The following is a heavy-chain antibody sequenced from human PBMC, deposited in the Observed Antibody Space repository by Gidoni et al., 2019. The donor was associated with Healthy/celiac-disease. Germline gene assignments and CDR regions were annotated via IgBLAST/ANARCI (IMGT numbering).Heavy chain of an antibody. V-gene: IGHV1-69*01. CDR3: ARGPSEVATMPDYYYYGMDV. Sequence: QVQLVQSGAEVKKPGSSVKVSCKASGGTFSSYAISWVRQAPGQGLEWMGGIIPIFGTANYAQKFQGRVTITADESTSTAYMELSSLRSEDTAVYYCARGPSEVATMPDYYYYGMDVWGQGTTVTVSS. CDR2: IIPIFGTA. J-gene: IGHJ6*02. D-gene: IGHD5-12*01. CDR1: GGTFSSYA.